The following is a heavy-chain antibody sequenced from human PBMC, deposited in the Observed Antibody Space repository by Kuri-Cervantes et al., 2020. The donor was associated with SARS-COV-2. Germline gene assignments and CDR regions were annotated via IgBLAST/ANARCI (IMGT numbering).Heavy chain of an antibody. CDR3: ARGYYYYYYMAV. V-gene: IGHV4-4*07. Sequence: SETLSLTCTVSGGSISSYYWSWIRQPAGKGLEWIGRIYTSGSTNYNPSLKSRVTMSVDTSKNQLSLKLSSVTAADTAVYYCARGYYYYYYMAVWGKWTTVTVSS. CDR2: IYTSGST. CDR1: GGSISSYY. J-gene: IGHJ6*03.